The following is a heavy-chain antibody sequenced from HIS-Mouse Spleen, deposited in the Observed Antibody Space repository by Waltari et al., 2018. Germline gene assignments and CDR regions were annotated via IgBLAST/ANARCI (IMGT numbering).Heavy chain of an antibody. Sequence: QVQLQQWGAGLLKPSETLSLACAVYGGSFSGDYCSGIRQPPGKGLEWIGEINHSGRTNYNPSLKSRVTISVDTSKNQFSLKLSSVTAADTAVYYCARVADYWGQGTLVTVSS. CDR2: INHSGRT. J-gene: IGHJ4*02. V-gene: IGHV4-34*01. CDR3: ARVADY. CDR1: GGSFSGDY.